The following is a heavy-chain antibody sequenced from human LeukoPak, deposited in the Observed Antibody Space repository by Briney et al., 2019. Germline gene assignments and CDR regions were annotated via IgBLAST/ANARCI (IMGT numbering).Heavy chain of an antibody. Sequence: SETLSLTCTVSGYSISSGYYWGWIRQPPGKGLEWIGSIYHSGSTYYNPSLKSRVTISVDTSKKQFSLKLSSVTAADTAVYYCARVEYSGYDYRGAFDIWGQGTMVTVSS. J-gene: IGHJ3*02. V-gene: IGHV4-38-2*02. D-gene: IGHD5-12*01. CDR1: GYSISSGYY. CDR2: IYHSGST. CDR3: ARVEYSGYDYRGAFDI.